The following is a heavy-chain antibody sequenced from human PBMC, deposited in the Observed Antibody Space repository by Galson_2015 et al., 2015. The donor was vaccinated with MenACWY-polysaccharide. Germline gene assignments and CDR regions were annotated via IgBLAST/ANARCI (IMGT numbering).Heavy chain of an antibody. J-gene: IGHJ4*02. CDR2: ISGSGAST. CDR3: ANPGLSTGRSSDVDY. V-gene: IGHV3-23*01. Sequence: SLRLSCAASGFTFHSYPMSWVRQAPGKGLEWVSAISGSGASTYYADSVKGRFTISRDNSKNMLYLQMNSLRAEDTAVYYCANPGLSTGRSSDVDYWGQGTLVTVSS. D-gene: IGHD4-17*01. CDR1: GFTFHSYP.